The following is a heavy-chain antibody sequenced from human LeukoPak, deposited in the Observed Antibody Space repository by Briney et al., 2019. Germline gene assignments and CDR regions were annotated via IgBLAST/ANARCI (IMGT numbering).Heavy chain of an antibody. D-gene: IGHD3-3*01. J-gene: IGHJ4*02. V-gene: IGHV4-59*01. CDR3: ARGRGPEWNYFDY. CDR2: VDHTGST. Sequence: SETLSLTCTVSDDSITMYYWTWIRQPPGKGLEWIGYVDHTGSTKFNPSLNGRVSISRDTSNNFFSLRLRSVTAADTAVYYCARGRGPEWNYFDYWGLGTLVTVSS. CDR1: DDSITMYY.